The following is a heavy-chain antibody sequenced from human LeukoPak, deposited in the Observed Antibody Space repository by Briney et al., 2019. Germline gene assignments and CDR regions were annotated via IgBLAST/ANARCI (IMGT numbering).Heavy chain of an antibody. CDR1: GGSFSGYY. D-gene: IGHD5-18*01. CDR3: ARGIGGGYSYGHNWFDP. V-gene: IGHV4-34*01. CDR2: VNHGGST. J-gene: IGHJ5*02. Sequence: SETLSLTCAVSGGSFSGYYSSCIRQPPGKGLEWIGEVNHGGSTNYNPSLKSRVTISVDTSKNQFSLKLSSVTAADTAVYYCARGIGGGYSYGHNWFDPWGQGTLVTVSS.